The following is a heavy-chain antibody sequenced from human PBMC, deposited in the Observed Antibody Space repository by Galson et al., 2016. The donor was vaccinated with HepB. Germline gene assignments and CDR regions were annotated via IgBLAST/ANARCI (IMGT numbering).Heavy chain of an antibody. D-gene: IGHD4-17*01. Sequence: SVKVSCKASGYSFTSYAFSWMRQAPGQGLEWMGWISAYNGNTQYAQKFQDRVTMTTDTWTNTSYMELRSLRSDDTAVYYCARDPTVIYGDYANIGGSDFWGQGTLVTVSS. CDR2: ISAYNGNT. CDR3: ARDPTVIYGDYANIGGSDF. J-gene: IGHJ4*02. CDR1: GYSFTSYA. V-gene: IGHV1-18*01.